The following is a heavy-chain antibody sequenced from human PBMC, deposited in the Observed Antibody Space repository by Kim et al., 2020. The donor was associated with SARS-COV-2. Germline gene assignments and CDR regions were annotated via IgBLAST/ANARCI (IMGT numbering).Heavy chain of an antibody. CDR1: GGSISSGGYY. CDR2: IYYSGST. J-gene: IGHJ3*02. Sequence: SETLSLTCTVSGGSISSGGYYWSWIRQHPGKGLEWIGYIYYSGSTYYNPSLKSRVTISVDTSKNQFSLKLSSVTAADTAVYYCAREDFGSGSYPDAFDIWGQGTMVTVSS. CDR3: AREDFGSGSYPDAFDI. D-gene: IGHD3-10*01. V-gene: IGHV4-31*03.